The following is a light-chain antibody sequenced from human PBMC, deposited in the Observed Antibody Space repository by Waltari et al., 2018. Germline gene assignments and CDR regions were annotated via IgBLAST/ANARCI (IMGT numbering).Light chain of an antibody. CDR3: QVWDANTDPGV. Sequence: SYVLTQPPSVSVAPGETASITCGGNTIESKSLHSYRQRPGQAPVVVISYDNDRAAGIPERFSGSNSGNTATLTISRVEAGDEADYYCQVWDANTDPGVFGTGTEVTVL. CDR1: TIESKS. J-gene: IGLJ1*01. V-gene: IGLV3-21*01. CDR2: YDN.